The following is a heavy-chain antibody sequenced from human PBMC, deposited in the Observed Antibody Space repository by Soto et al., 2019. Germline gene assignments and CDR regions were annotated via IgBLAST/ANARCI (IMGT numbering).Heavy chain of an antibody. D-gene: IGHD3-3*01. V-gene: IGHV4-39*01. CDR2: IYYSGST. CDR1: GGSISSSSYY. CDR3: ARHLWTGGAFGVVMNYYYYYGMDV. Sequence: SETLSLTCTVSGGSISSSSYYWGWIRQPPGKGLEWIGSIYYSGSTYYNPSLKTRVTISVDTSKNQFSLKLSSVTAADTAVYYCARHLWTGGAFGVVMNYYYYYGMDVWGQGTTVTVSS. J-gene: IGHJ6*02.